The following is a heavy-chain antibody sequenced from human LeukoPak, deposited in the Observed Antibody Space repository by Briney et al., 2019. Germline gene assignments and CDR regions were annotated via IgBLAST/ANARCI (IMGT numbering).Heavy chain of an antibody. CDR3: ARVDCSSTSCYYYYYYGMDV. Sequence: PGGSLGLSCAASRFTFSSYEMNWVRQAPGKGLEWVSYISSSGSTIYYADSVKGRFTISRDNAKNSLYLQMNSLRAEDTAVYYCARVDCSSTSCYYYYYYGMDVWGQGTTVTVSS. CDR2: ISSSGSTI. CDR1: RFTFSSYE. V-gene: IGHV3-48*03. D-gene: IGHD2-2*01. J-gene: IGHJ6*02.